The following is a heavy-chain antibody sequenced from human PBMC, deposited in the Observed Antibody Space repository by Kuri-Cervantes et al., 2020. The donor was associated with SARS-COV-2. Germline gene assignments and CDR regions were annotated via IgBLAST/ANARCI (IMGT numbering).Heavy chain of an antibody. J-gene: IGHJ4*02. D-gene: IGHD6-13*01. CDR2: INPSGGST. CDR3: ARAQEHNAQQLAGVDY. CDR1: GYTFTSYY. V-gene: IGHV1-46*01. Sequence: ASVKVSCKASGYTFTSYYMHWVRQAPGQGLESMGIINPSGGSTSYAQKFQGRVAMTRDTSTSTVYMELSSLRSEDTAVYYCARAQEHNAQQLAGVDYWGQGTLVTVSS.